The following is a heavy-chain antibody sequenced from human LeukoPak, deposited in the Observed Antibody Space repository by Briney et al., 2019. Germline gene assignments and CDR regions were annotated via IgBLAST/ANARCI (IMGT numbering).Heavy chain of an antibody. Sequence: SETLSLTCAVYGWSFSGYYWSWIRQPPGKGLEWIGEINHSGSTNYNPSLKSRVTISVDTSKNQFSLKLSSVTAADTAVYYCARFQARRYSRSGPFDYWGQGTLVTVSS. CDR1: GWSFSGYY. CDR3: ARFQARRYSRSGPFDY. D-gene: IGHD6-6*01. CDR2: INHSGST. V-gene: IGHV4-34*01. J-gene: IGHJ4*02.